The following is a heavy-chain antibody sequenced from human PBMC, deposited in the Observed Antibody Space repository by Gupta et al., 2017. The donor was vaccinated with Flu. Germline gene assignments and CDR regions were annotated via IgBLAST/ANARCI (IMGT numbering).Heavy chain of an antibody. Sequence: EVQLVESGGGLVQPGGSLRLSCAGSGFRFSSYEMNWVRQAPGKGLAWLSYIDTGGTTIYYADSVKGRFTVSRDNAKNSLYLQMDSLRGEDTAVYYCARDDYSRKWLVDYWGQGTLVTVSS. J-gene: IGHJ4*02. CDR3: ARDDYSRKWLVDY. V-gene: IGHV3-48*03. CDR2: IDTGGTTI. D-gene: IGHD6-19*01. CDR1: GFRFSSYE.